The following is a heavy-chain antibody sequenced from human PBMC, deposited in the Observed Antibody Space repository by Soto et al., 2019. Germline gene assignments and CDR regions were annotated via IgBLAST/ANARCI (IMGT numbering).Heavy chain of an antibody. V-gene: IGHV4-4*07. CDR1: GGSISSYY. J-gene: IGHJ4*02. CDR2: IYTSGST. D-gene: IGHD5-18*01. CDR3: VSSGYSYGYFDY. Sequence: SETLSLTCTVSGGSISSYYWSWIRQPAGKGLEWIGRIYTSGSTNYNPSLKSRVTMSVDTSKNQFSLKLSSVTAADTAVYYCVSSGYSYGYFDYWGRGTLVTVSS.